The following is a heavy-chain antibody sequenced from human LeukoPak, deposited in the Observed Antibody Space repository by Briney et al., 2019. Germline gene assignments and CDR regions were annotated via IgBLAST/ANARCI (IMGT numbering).Heavy chain of an antibody. V-gene: IGHV3-30*02. CDR1: GFTFSSYG. D-gene: IGHD5-18*01. CDR3: AKSRGYSYATPWFDP. CDR2: IRYDGSNK. J-gene: IGHJ5*02. Sequence: GGSLRLSCAASGFTFSSYGMHWVRQAPGKGLEWVVFIRYDGSNKYYADSVKGRFTISRDNSKNTLYLQMNSLRAEDTAVYYCAKSRGYSYATPWFDPWGQGTLVTVSS.